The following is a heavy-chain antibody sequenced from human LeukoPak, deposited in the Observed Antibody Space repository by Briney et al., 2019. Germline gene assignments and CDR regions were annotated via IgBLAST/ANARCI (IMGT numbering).Heavy chain of an antibody. CDR3: ARVPAVAGKWYFDL. CDR1: GYTFTSYG. V-gene: IGHV1-18*01. J-gene: IGHJ2*01. D-gene: IGHD6-19*01. Sequence: ASVTVSCKASGYTFTSYGISWVRQAPGQGLEWMGWISAYNGNTNYAQKLQGRVTMTTDTSTSTAYMELRSLRSDDTAVYYCARVPAVAGKWYFDLWGRGTLVTVSS. CDR2: ISAYNGNT.